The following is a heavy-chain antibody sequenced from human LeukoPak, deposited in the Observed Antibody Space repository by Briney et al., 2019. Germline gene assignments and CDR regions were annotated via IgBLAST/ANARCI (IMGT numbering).Heavy chain of an antibody. CDR3: AKDPRTVPGYYFDY. V-gene: IGHV3-23*01. Sequence: GGSLRLSCAASGFTVSSNYMSWVRQAPGKGLEWVSGISGSDGGTYYADSVKGRFTISRDNSKNTLYLQMNSLRAEDTALYYCAKDPRTVPGYYFDYWGQGTLVTVSS. J-gene: IGHJ4*02. CDR2: ISGSDGGT. CDR1: GFTVSSNY. D-gene: IGHD2-2*01.